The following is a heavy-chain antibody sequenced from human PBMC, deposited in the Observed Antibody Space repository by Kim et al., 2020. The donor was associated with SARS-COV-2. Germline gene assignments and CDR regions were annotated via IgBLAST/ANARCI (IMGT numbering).Heavy chain of an antibody. J-gene: IGHJ1*01. V-gene: IGHV1-69*13. Sequence: SVKVSCKASGGTFSSYAISWVRQAPGQGLEWMGGIIPIFGTANYAQKFQGRVTITADESTSTAYMELSSLRSEDTAVYYCARVGGYCSSTSCYGYFQHWGQGTLVTVSS. CDR1: GGTFSSYA. D-gene: IGHD2-2*01. CDR3: ARVGGYCSSTSCYGYFQH. CDR2: IIPIFGTA.